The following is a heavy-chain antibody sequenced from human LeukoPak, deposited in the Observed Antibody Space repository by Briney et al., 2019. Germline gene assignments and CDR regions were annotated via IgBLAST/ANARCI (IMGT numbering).Heavy chain of an antibody. Sequence: GRSLRLSCAASGFTFDDYAMHWVRQAPGKGLEWVSGISWNSGSIGYADSVKGRFTISRDNAKNSLYLQMNSLRAEDTALYYCAKDIAGVPEGVRSRGAFDIWGQGTMVTVSS. CDR2: ISWNSGSI. V-gene: IGHV3-9*01. D-gene: IGHD4-17*01. CDR3: AKDIAGVPEGVRSRGAFDI. J-gene: IGHJ3*02. CDR1: GFTFDDYA.